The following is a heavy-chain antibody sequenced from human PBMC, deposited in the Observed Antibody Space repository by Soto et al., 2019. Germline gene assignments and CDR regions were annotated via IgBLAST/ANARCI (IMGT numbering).Heavy chain of an antibody. CDR3: AKVGENAGDTDLGYYYCGMNV. J-gene: IGHJ6*02. V-gene: IGHV1-46*04. Sequence: ASVKGSCKASGYSFTNQYMQWVRQAPGQGLEWIGIIKPTGGGRPTYAQNVQGRVTMERDTSTSKVYMEVSSLRSEEKVVNYCAKVGENAGDTDLGYYYCGMNVWGRGTKVTV. CDR1: GYSFTNQY. CDR2: IKPTGGGRP. D-gene: IGHD4-17*01.